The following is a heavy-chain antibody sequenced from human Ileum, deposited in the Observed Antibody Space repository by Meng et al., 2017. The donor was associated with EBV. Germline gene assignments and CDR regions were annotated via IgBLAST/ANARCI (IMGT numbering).Heavy chain of an antibody. CDR2: IHHTRGP. J-gene: IGHJ4*02. CDR1: GDSIMNEHW. CDR3: ASNGAFSLDH. V-gene: IGHV4/OR15-8*01. Sequence: QVQRQDSGPGVVGPWETLSLTCRVSGDSIMNEHWWSWVRQSPGKGLELIGEIHHTRGPNYNPSLKSRVIISVDKSNNHFSLRLSAVTAADTAVYYCASNGAFSLDHWGQGTLITVSS. D-gene: IGHD2-8*01.